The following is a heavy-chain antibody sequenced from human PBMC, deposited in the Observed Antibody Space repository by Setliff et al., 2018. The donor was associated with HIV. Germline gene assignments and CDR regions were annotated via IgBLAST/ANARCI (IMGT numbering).Heavy chain of an antibody. J-gene: IGHJ4*02. CDR1: GGSFSGYY. CDR3: ARHKGFGEFYFDY. Sequence: SETLSLTCAVYGGSFSGYYWNWIRQPPGKGLEWIGEINHSGSTNYIPSLKSRVTISVDTSKNQFSLKLSSVTAADTAVYYCARHKGFGEFYFDYWGQGTLVTVSS. D-gene: IGHD3-10*01. V-gene: IGHV4-34*01. CDR2: INHSGST.